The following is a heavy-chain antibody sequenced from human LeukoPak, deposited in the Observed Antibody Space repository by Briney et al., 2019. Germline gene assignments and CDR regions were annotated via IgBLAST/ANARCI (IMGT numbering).Heavy chain of an antibody. CDR3: ARDSSGSYYRLDP. D-gene: IGHD1-26*01. V-gene: IGHV1-69*05. J-gene: IGHJ5*02. CDR2: IIPIFGTA. Sequence: ASVKVSCKASGGTFSSYAISWVRQAPGQGLEWMGRIIPIFGTANYAQKFQGRVTITTDESTSTAYMELSSLRSEDTAAYYCARDSSGSYYRLDPWGQGTLVTVSS. CDR1: GGTFSSYA.